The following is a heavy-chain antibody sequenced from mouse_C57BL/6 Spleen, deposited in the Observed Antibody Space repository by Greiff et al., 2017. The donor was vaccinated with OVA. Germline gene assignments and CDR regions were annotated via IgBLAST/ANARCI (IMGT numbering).Heavy chain of an antibody. D-gene: IGHD5-1*01. CDR2: ISNGGGST. Sequence: EVKLVESGGGLVQPGGSLKLSCAASGFTFSDYYMYWVRQTPEQRLEWVAYISNGGGSTYYPDTVKGRFTISRDNAKNTLYLQMSSLKSEDTAMYYCARQEYDYWGQGTTLTVSS. CDR1: GFTFSDYY. J-gene: IGHJ2*01. CDR3: ARQEYDY. V-gene: IGHV5-12*01.